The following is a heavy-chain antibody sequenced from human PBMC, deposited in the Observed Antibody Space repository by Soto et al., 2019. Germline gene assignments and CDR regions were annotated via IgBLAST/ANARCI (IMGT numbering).Heavy chain of an antibody. CDR1: EFTFSDYA. D-gene: IGHD3-22*01. CDR3: ARAHYHDSSGPNGHAFDI. Sequence: QVQLVESGGGVVQPGRSLRLSCAASEFTFSDYAMHWVRQAPGKGLEWVAVISDDGAKVFYADSMKDRLTISRDNSKSTLFLQLTSLGPEDTALYYCARAHYHDSSGPNGHAFDIWGQGTLVTVSS. V-gene: IGHV3-30-3*01. CDR2: ISDDGAKV. J-gene: IGHJ3*02.